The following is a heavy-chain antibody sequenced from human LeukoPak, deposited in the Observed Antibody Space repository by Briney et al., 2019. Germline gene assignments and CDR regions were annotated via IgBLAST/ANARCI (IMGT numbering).Heavy chain of an antibody. V-gene: IGHV3-30*04. Sequence: PGRSLRLSCEASGFTFTGHSMHWVRQAPGKGLEWVAVVATDERTIFYADSVKGRFTISRDNSKNTLYLEMNSLRAEDTAVYYCAGSGYDLLWFDYWGQGTLVTVSS. CDR2: VATDERTI. D-gene: IGHD5-12*01. CDR3: AGSGYDLLWFDY. J-gene: IGHJ4*02. CDR1: GFTFTGHS.